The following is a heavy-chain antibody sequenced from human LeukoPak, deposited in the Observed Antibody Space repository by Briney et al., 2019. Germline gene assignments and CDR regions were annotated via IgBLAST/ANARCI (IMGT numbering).Heavy chain of an antibody. V-gene: IGHV1-2*02. D-gene: IGHD3-16*01. CDR1: GYTFTGYY. J-gene: IGHJ4*02. CDR3: ARVDHRLGEGFDY. Sequence: ASVKVSCKASGYTFTGYYMHWVRQAPGQGLEWMGWINPNSGGTNYAQKFQGRVTMTRDTSISTAYMELRSLRSDDTAVYYCARVDHRLGEGFDYWGQGTLVTVSS. CDR2: INPNSGGT.